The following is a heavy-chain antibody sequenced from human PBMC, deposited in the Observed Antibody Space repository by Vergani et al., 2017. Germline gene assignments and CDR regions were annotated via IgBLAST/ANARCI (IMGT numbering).Heavy chain of an antibody. V-gene: IGHV3-30-3*01. Sequence: QVQLVESGGGVVQPGRSLRLSCAASGFTFSSYAMHWVRQAPGKGLEWVAVISYDGSNKYYADSVKGRFTISRDKSKNTLYLQMNSLRAEDTAVYYCARDLRDSSGWYRDYYYYYGMDVWGQGTTVTVSS. CDR1: GFTFSSYA. D-gene: IGHD6-19*01. CDR3: ARDLRDSSGWYRDYYYYYGMDV. J-gene: IGHJ6*02. CDR2: ISYDGSNK.